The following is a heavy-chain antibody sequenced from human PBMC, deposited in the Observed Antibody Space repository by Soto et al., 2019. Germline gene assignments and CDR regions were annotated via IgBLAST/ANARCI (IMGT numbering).Heavy chain of an antibody. CDR2: ISSNSAYI. CDR3: TRGASRDSSARGWFDP. D-gene: IGHD6-13*01. Sequence: LRLSCAASGFTFRSFTMNWVRQAPGKGLEWVSTISSNSAYIYYTDALRGRFTISRDNAKNSLHLQMNSLRAEDTAVYYCTRGASRDSSARGWFDPWGPGTLVTVSS. CDR1: GFTFRSFT. J-gene: IGHJ5*02. V-gene: IGHV3-21*01.